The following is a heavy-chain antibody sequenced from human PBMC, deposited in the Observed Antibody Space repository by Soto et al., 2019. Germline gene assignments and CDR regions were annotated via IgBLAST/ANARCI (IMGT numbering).Heavy chain of an antibody. Sequence: GGSLRLSCAASGFTFSSYAMHWVRQAPGKGLEWVAVISYDGSNKYYADSVKGRFTISRDNSKNTLYLQMNSLRAEDTAVYYCARDGVVAAGRYYYYYYGMDVWGQGTTVTVYS. CDR3: ARDGVVAAGRYYYYYYGMDV. D-gene: IGHD2-15*01. J-gene: IGHJ6*02. CDR1: GFTFSSYA. V-gene: IGHV3-30-3*01. CDR2: ISYDGSNK.